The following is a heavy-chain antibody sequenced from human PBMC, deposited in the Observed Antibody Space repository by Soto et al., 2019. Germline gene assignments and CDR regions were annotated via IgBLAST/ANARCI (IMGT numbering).Heavy chain of an antibody. CDR1: GGSFSGYY. V-gene: IGHV4-34*01. D-gene: IGHD3-9*01. J-gene: IGHJ5*02. CDR3: ARGLLRYFDWFPPGFDP. Sequence: PSETLSLTCAVYGGSFSGYYWSWIRQPPGKGLEWIGEINHSGSTNYNPSLKSRVTISVDTSKNQFSLKLSSVTAADTAVYYCARGLLRYFDWFPPGFDPWGQGTLVTAPQ. CDR2: INHSGST.